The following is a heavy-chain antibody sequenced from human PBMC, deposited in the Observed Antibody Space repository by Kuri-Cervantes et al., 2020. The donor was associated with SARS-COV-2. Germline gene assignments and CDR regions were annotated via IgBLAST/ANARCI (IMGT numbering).Heavy chain of an antibody. V-gene: IGHV4-59*12. Sequence: ESLKISCTVSGGSISSYYWSWIRQPPGKGLEWIGYIYYSGSTYYNPSLKSRVTISVDTSKNQFSLKLSSVTAADTAVYYCARDPTGLQYYFDYWGQGTLVTVSS. D-gene: IGHD4-11*01. J-gene: IGHJ4*02. CDR1: GGSISSYY. CDR3: ARDPTGLQYYFDY. CDR2: IYYSGST.